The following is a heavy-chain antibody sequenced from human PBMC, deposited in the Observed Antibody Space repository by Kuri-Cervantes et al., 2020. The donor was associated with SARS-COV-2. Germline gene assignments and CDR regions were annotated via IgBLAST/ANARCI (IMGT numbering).Heavy chain of an antibody. CDR3: ARVRIFGVPGFAFDI. V-gene: IGHV4-59*01. CDR2: IYYSGST. CDR1: GGSISSYY. D-gene: IGHD3-3*01. Sequence: SEPLSLTCTVSGGSISSYYWSWIRQPPGKGLEWIGYIYYSGSTNYNPSLKSRVTISVDTSKNQFSLKLSSVTAADTAVYYCARVRIFGVPGFAFDIWGQGTMVTVSS. J-gene: IGHJ3*02.